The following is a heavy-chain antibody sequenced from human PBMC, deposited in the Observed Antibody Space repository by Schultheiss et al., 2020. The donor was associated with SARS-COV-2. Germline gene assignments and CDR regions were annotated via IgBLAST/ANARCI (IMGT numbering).Heavy chain of an antibody. V-gene: IGHV4-30-4*01. CDR1: GGSISSGDYY. J-gene: IGHJ6*03. CDR2: IYYSGST. D-gene: IGHD4-11*01. CDR3: ARETSHDYSNYWYYYYYMDV. Sequence: SETLSLTCTVPGGSISSGDYYWSWIRQPPGKGLEWIGYIYYSGSTYYNPSLKSRVTISVDTSKNQFSLKLSSVTAADTAVYYCARETSHDYSNYWYYYYYMDVWGKGTTVTVSS.